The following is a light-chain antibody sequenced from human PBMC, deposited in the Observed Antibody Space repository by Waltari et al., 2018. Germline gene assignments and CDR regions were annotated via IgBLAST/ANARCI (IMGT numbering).Light chain of an antibody. V-gene: IGLV1-51*01. CDR1: GSTLGNNY. Sequence: QSVLTQPPSVSAAPGPKVTISCSGTGSTLGNNYVPWYQQFPGTAPKLLIYDNNKRPSGIPDRFSGSKSGTSATLVITGLQTGDEADYYCGTWDTSLSKVFGGGTKLTVL. CDR3: GTWDTSLSKV. J-gene: IGLJ2*01. CDR2: DNN.